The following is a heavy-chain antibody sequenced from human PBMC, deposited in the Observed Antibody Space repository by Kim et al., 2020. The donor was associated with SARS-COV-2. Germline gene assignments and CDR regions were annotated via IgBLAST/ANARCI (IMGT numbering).Heavy chain of an antibody. J-gene: IGHJ4*02. CDR3: ARGLVGYSSTWADYFDF. D-gene: IGHD6-13*01. CDR2: ISVGGST. CDR1: GFTFSNYV. V-gene: IGHV3-23*01. Sequence: GGSLRLSCAASGFTFSNYVMGWVRQAPGKGLDWVSFISVGGSTYYADSVKGRFSISRDNSKNTVYLQMNSLSADDTAIYYCARGLVGYSSTWADYFDFWGLGTLVTVSS.